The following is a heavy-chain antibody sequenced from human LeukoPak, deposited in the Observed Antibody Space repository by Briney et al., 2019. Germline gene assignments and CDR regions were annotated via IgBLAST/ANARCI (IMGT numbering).Heavy chain of an antibody. V-gene: IGHV1-18*04. CDR1: GYTFTGYY. D-gene: IGHD2-15*01. Sequence: ASVKVSRKASGYTFTGYYMQWVRQAPGQGLEWMGWISAYNGNTHYAQKLQGRVTMTPDTSTSTAYMELRSLRSDDTAVYYCARMVAATIALDYWGQGTLVTVSS. CDR2: ISAYNGNT. CDR3: ARMVAATIALDY. J-gene: IGHJ4*02.